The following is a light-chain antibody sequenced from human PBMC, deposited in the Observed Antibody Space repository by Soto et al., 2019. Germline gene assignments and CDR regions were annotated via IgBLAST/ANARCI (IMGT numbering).Light chain of an antibody. J-gene: IGLJ7*01. V-gene: IGLV7-46*01. CDR2: DTS. CDR1: TGAVTSGHY. Sequence: QAVVTQEPSLTASPGGTVTLTCGSSTGAVTSGHYPYWFQQKPGQAPRTLIYDTSNKHSWTPARFSGSLLGGKAALTLSGAQPEEEAEYYCLLSYSVDHPVFGGGTQLTVL. CDR3: LLSYSVDHPV.